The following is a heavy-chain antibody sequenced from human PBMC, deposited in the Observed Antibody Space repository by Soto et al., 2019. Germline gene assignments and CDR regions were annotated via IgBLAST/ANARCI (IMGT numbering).Heavy chain of an antibody. V-gene: IGHV1-69*02. D-gene: IGHD1-7*01. J-gene: IGHJ4*02. CDR3: ARAPMELLYFDY. Sequence: SCKASGGTFSSYTISWVRQAPGQGLEWMGRIIPILNIANYAQKFQGRVTITADKSTSTAYMELSSLRSEDTAVYYCARAPMELLYFDYWGQGTLVTVSS. CDR1: GGTFSSYT. CDR2: IIPILNIA.